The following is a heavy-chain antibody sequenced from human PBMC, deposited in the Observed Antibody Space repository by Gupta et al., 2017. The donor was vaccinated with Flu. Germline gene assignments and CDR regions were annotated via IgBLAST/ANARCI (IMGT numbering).Heavy chain of an antibody. Sequence: EVHLVESGGGLLKPGGSLRLSCAASGFTFTNTWMSWVRQAPGKGLEWVGRMKSNPDGLNTEYTAPVKGRFTISRDDSKDTLYLQMNSLKSEDTAVYYCTADGVGHTTTDDWGQGTIVTVSS. CDR1: GFTFTNTW. D-gene: IGHD1-26*01. CDR3: TADGVGHTTTDD. V-gene: IGHV3-15*01. CDR2: MKSNPDGLNT. J-gene: IGHJ4*02.